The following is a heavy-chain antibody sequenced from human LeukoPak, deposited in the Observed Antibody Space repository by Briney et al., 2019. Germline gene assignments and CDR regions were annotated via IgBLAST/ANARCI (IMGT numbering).Heavy chain of an antibody. CDR1: GGSISSSSYY. Sequence: SETLSLTCTVSGGSISSSSYYWGWIRQPPGKGLEWIGSIYYSGSTYYNPSLKSRVTLSVDTSKNQFSLKLSSVTAADTAVYYCATGGQIVVVPAATQDYWGQGTLLTVSS. CDR2: IYYSGST. D-gene: IGHD2-2*01. V-gene: IGHV4-39*01. J-gene: IGHJ4*02. CDR3: ATGGQIVVVPAATQDY.